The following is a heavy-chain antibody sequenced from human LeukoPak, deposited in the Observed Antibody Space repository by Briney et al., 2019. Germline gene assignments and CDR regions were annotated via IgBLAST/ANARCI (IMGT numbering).Heavy chain of an antibody. Sequence: SETLSLTCTVSGGSISSYYWSWIRQPPGKGLEWIGYIYYSGSTNYNPSLKSRVTISVDTSKNQFSLKLSSVTAADTAVYYCARDLRYDGMDVWGQGTTVTVSS. CDR3: ARDLRYDGMDV. CDR2: IYYSGST. D-gene: IGHD3-16*01. J-gene: IGHJ6*02. V-gene: IGHV4-59*01. CDR1: GGSISSYY.